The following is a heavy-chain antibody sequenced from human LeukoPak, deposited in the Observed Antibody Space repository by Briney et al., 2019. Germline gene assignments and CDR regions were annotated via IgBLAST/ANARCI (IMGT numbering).Heavy chain of an antibody. CDR3: AREAGIAARPYYMDV. J-gene: IGHJ6*03. Sequence: GGSLRLSCAASGFTVSSNYMNWVRQAPGKGLGWVSVIYSGGSTYYADSVKGRFTISRDNSKNTLYLQMNSLRAEDTAVYYCAREAGIAARPYYMDVWGKGTTVTVS. D-gene: IGHD6-6*01. V-gene: IGHV3-53*01. CDR1: GFTVSSNY. CDR2: IYSGGST.